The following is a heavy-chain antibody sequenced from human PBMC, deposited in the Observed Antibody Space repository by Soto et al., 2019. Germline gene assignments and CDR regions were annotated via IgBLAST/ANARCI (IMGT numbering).Heavy chain of an antibody. J-gene: IGHJ4*02. V-gene: IGHV3-21*01. CDR3: ARIKRSVIDY. CDR1: GFSFSSYS. Sequence: GGSLRLSCAASGFSFSSYSMNWVRQAPGKGLEWVSSISSSSSYIYYADSVKGRFTISRDNAKNSLYLQMNSLRAEDTAVYYCARIKRSVIDYWGQGTLVTVSS. CDR2: ISSSSSYI. D-gene: IGHD3-16*02.